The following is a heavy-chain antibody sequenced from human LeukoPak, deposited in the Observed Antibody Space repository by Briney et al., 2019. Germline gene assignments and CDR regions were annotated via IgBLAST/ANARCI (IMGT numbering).Heavy chain of an antibody. CDR1: GGSISSSSYY. CDR3: ARYTDYVWGKVFDY. V-gene: IGHV4-39*01. D-gene: IGHD3-16*01. Sequence: SETLSLTCTVSGGSISSSSYYWGWIRQPPGQGLEWIGSIYYSGSTYYNPSLKSRVTISVDASKNQFSLKLSSVTAADTAVYYCARYTDYVWGKVFDYWGQGTLVTVSS. J-gene: IGHJ4*02. CDR2: IYYSGST.